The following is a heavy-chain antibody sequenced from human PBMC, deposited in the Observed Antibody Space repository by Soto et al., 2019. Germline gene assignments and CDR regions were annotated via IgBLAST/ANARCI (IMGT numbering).Heavy chain of an antibody. J-gene: IGHJ4*02. CDR2: IGPYGNSI. Sequence: PGESLKISCAASCFIFRDYFMSWLRQAPGKGPEWVSYIGPYGNSIYYADSVKGRFTISRDDATKSLHLHMNSLRTDDTAVYYCARDDNTYGVYWGQGTPVTVSS. V-gene: IGHV3-11*01. D-gene: IGHD1-1*01. CDR3: ARDDNTYGVY. CDR1: CFIFRDYF.